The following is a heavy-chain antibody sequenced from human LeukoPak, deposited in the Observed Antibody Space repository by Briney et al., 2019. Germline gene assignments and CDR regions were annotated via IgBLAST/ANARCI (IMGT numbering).Heavy chain of an antibody. Sequence: SETLSLTCTVSGGSIGSSSYYWGWIRQPPGKGLEWIGEINHSGSTNYSPSLKSRVTLSVDTSKNQFSLRLSSVTAADTAVYYCARRTFGGVIAYWGQGTLVTVSS. D-gene: IGHD3-16*02. CDR2: INHSGST. CDR3: ARRTFGGVIAY. J-gene: IGHJ4*02. CDR1: GGSIGSSSYY. V-gene: IGHV4-39*07.